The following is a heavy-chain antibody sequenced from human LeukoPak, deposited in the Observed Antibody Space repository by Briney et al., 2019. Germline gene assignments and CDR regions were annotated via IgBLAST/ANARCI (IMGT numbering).Heavy chain of an antibody. V-gene: IGHV1-18*04. J-gene: IGHJ5*02. CDR3: ARDLSSSWPNWFDP. D-gene: IGHD6-13*01. Sequence: GASVKVSCKASGYTFTGYYMHWVRQAPGQGLEWMGWISACNGNTNYTQKLQGRVTMTTDTSTSTAYMELRSLRSDDTAVYYCARDLSSSWPNWFDPWGQGTLVTVSS. CDR1: GYTFTGYY. CDR2: ISACNGNT.